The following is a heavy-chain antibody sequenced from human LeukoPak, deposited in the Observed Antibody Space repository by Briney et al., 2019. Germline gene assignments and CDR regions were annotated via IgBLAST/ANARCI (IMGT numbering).Heavy chain of an antibody. CDR1: GYTFTDYF. D-gene: IGHD3-16*01. CDR2: INPDSGGT. CDR3: ARERLQQGEDY. V-gene: IGHV1-2*06. Sequence: ASVKVSCKASGYTFTDYFMHWVRQAPGQGLEWLGRINPDSGGTNSAQKFQGRLTMTRDTSLSTAYMDRSSLTSDDTAVYYCARERLQQGEDYWGQGTLVTVSS. J-gene: IGHJ4*02.